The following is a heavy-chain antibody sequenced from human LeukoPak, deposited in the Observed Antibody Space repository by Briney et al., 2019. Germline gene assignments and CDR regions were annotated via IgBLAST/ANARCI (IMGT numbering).Heavy chain of an antibody. CDR2: ISGSGGST. CDR1: GFTFSSYA. V-gene: IGHV3-23*01. J-gene: IGHJ4*02. CDR3: AREYSGYDFYADY. D-gene: IGHD5-12*01. Sequence: SCKASGFTFSSYAMSWVRQAPGKGLEWVSAISGSGGSTYYADSVKGRFTISRDNSKNTLYLQMNSLRAEDTAVYYCAREYSGYDFYADYWGQGTLVTVSS.